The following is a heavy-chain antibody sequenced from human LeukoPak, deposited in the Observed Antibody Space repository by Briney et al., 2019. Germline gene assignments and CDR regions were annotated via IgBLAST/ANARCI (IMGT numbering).Heavy chain of an antibody. J-gene: IGHJ4*02. V-gene: IGHV1-18*01. CDR2: ISAYNGNT. CDR1: GYTFTSYG. CDR3: ARFWEAAGIDY. Sequence: GASVKVSCTASGYTFTSYGISWVRQAPGQGLEWMGWISAYNGNTNYAQKLQGRVTMTTDTSTSTAYMELRSLRSDDTAVYYCARFWEAAGIDYWGQRTLVTVSS. D-gene: IGHD6-13*01.